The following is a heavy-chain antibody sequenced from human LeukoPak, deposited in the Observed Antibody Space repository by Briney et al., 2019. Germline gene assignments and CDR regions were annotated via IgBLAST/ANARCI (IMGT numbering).Heavy chain of an antibody. Sequence: ASVKVSCKASGYTFTSYDINWVRQATGQGLEWMGWMNPNSGNTGYAQKFQGRVTTTRNTSISTAYMELSSLRSEDTAVYYCARGPPSNSGSYFVVYWGQGTLVTVSS. V-gene: IGHV1-8*01. J-gene: IGHJ4*02. CDR1: GYTFTSYD. CDR3: ARGPPSNSGSYFVVY. D-gene: IGHD1-26*01. CDR2: MNPNSGNT.